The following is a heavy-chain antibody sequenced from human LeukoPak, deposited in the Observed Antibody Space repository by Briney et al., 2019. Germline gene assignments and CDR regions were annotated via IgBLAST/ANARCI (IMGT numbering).Heavy chain of an antibody. CDR1: GGSISSYY. CDR3: ARERGILRLANYYYYYYYMDV. V-gene: IGHV4-59*01. CDR2: IYYSGST. J-gene: IGHJ6*03. D-gene: IGHD3-16*01. Sequence: SETLSLTCTVPGGSISSYYWSWIRQPPGKGLEWIGYIYYSGSTNYNPSLKSRVTISVDTSKNQFSLKLSSVTAADTAVYYCARERGILRLANYYYYYYYMDVWGKGTTVTVSS.